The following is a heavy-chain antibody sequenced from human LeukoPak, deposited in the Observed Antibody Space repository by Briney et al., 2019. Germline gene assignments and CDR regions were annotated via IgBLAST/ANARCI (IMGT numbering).Heavy chain of an antibody. CDR1: GYTFTSCD. CDR2: MNPNSGNT. D-gene: IGHD2-8*01. CDR3: AKDRSCINDVCHGDFDY. J-gene: IGHJ4*02. Sequence: ASVKVSCKASGYTFTSCDINWVRQATGQGLEWMGWMNPNSGNTGYGQSFQGRITMTRDISIGTAYMELSNLTSEDTAVYYCAKDRSCINDVCHGDFDYWGQGTLVTVSS. V-gene: IGHV1-8*01.